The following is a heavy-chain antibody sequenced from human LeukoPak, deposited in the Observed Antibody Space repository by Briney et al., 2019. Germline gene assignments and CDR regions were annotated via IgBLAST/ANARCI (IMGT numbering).Heavy chain of an antibody. D-gene: IGHD5-12*01. J-gene: IGHJ4*02. CDR3: ARDGSNFDY. CDR1: GFTFSSYT. V-gene: IGHV3-48*01. CDR2: ISSSSSII. Sequence: GGSLRLSCAASGFTFSSYTMSWVRQAPGKGLEWVSYISSSSSIIYYADSVKGRFTISRDNAKNSLYLQMNSLRVEDTAVYCCARDGSNFDYWGQGTVVTVSS.